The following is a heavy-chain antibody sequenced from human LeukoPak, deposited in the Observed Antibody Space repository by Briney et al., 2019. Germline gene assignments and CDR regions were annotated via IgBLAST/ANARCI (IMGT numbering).Heavy chain of an antibody. Sequence: PSETLSLTCTVSGGSISSYYWSLIRQPPGKGLEWIGHIYYSGSTNYNPSLKSRVTISVDTSKNQFSLKLTSVTAAGTAVYYCARQSGYFDYWGQGTLVTVSS. V-gene: IGHV4-59*08. D-gene: IGHD5-12*01. CDR3: ARQSGYFDY. J-gene: IGHJ4*02. CDR2: IYYSGST. CDR1: GGSISSYY.